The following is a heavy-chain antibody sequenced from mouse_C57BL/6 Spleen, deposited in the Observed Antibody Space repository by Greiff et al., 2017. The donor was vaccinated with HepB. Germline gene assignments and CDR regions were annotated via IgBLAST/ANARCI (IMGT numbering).Heavy chain of an antibody. CDR2: IYPRDGST. V-gene: IGHV1-78*01. Sequence: VKLVESDAELVKPGASVKISCKVSGYTFTDHTIHWMKQRPEQGLEWIGYIYPRDGSTKYNEKFKGKATLTADKSSSTAYMQLNSLTSEDSAVYFCARWGLLRPWYFDVWGTGTTVTVSS. J-gene: IGHJ1*03. CDR1: GYTFTDHT. CDR3: ARWGLLRPWYFDV. D-gene: IGHD1-2*01.